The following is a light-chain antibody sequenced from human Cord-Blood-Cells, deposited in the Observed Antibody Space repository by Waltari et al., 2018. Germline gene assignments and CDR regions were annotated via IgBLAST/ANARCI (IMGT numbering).Light chain of an antibody. V-gene: IGLV2-8*01. CDR1: SSDVCGYNY. CDR2: EVS. CDR3: SSYAGSNNYV. Sequence: QSALTQPPSASGSPGQSVPISCTGTSSDVCGYNYVSWYPQHPGKAPKLMIYEVSKRPSGVPDRFSGSKSGNTASLTVSGLQAEDEADYYCSSYAGSNNYVFGTGTKVTVL. J-gene: IGLJ1*01.